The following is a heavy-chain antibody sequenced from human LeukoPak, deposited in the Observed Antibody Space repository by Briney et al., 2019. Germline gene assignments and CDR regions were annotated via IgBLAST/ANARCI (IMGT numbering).Heavy chain of an antibody. CDR2: IYYSGST. Sequence: SETLSLTCTVSGGSISSGGYYWSWIRQHPGKGLEWIGYIYYSGSTYYNPSLKSRVTISVDTSKNQFSLKLSSVTAADTAVYYCARDEEWLDAFDIWGQGTMVTVSS. D-gene: IGHD3-3*01. J-gene: IGHJ3*02. CDR1: GGSISSGGYY. CDR3: ARDEEWLDAFDI. V-gene: IGHV4-31*03.